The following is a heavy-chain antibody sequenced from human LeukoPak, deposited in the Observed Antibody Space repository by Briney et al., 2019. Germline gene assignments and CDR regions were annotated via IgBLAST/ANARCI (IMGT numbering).Heavy chain of an antibody. CDR3: ARDDRPSVVPAAIYYFDY. D-gene: IGHD2-2*01. CDR2: INPNSGGT. CDR1: GYTFTGYY. J-gene: IGHJ4*02. Sequence: GASVKVSCKASGYTFTGYYMHWVRQAPGQGLEWMGWINPNSGGTNYAQKFQGRVTMTRDTSISAAYMELSRLRSDDTAVYYCARDDRPSVVPAAIYYFDYWGQGTLVTVSS. V-gene: IGHV1-2*02.